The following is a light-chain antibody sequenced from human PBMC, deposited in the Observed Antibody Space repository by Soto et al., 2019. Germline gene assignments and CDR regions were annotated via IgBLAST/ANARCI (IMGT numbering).Light chain of an antibody. J-gene: IGKJ2*01. CDR1: QSVSSY. Sequence: EIVLTQSPATLSLSPGERATLSCRASQSVSSYLAWYHQKPGQAPRLLIYDASNRATGIPARFSGSGSGTDFTLTISSLAPEDFAVYYCQQRSNWPYSFGQGTKLEIK. CDR3: QQRSNWPYS. V-gene: IGKV3-11*01. CDR2: DAS.